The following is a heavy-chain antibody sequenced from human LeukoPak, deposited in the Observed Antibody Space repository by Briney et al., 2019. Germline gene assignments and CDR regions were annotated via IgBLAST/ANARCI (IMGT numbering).Heavy chain of an antibody. CDR1: GFTFSSYA. V-gene: IGHV3-30*04. CDR2: ISYDGSNK. CDR3: AGGNY. J-gene: IGHJ4*02. Sequence: GGSLRPSCAASGFTFSSYAMHWVRQAPGKGLEWVAVISYDGSNKYYADSVKGRFTISRDNSKNTLYLQMNSLRAEDTAVYYCAGGNYWGQGTLVTVSS.